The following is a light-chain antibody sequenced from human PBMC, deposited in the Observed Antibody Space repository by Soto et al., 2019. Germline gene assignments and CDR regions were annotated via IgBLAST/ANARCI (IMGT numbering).Light chain of an antibody. V-gene: IGKV1-9*01. CDR2: AAS. J-gene: IGKJ1*01. Sequence: IQLTQSPSSLSASVGDRVTITCRASQGISSYLAWYQQKPGKAPKLLIYAASTLQSGVPSRFSGSGSGTDFTLTISSLKSEDFAVYYCQHYDNWPTFGQGTKVDIK. CDR3: QHYDNWPT. CDR1: QGISSY.